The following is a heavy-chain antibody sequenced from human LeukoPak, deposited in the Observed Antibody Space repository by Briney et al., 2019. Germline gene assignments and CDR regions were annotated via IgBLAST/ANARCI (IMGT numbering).Heavy chain of an antibody. CDR1: GGTFISYA. D-gene: IGHD3-22*01. CDR2: IIPIFGTA. V-gene: IGHV1-69*13. Sequence: ASVKVSCKASGGTFISYAISWVRQAPGQGLEWMGGIIPIFGTANYAQKFQGRVTITADESTSTAYMELSSLRSEDTAVYYCARDSEGGYGYFDYWGQGTLVTVSS. J-gene: IGHJ4*02. CDR3: ARDSEGGYGYFDY.